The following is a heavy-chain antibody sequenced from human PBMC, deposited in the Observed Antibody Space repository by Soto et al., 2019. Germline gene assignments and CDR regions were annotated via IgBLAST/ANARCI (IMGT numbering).Heavy chain of an antibody. D-gene: IGHD3-9*01. V-gene: IGHV1-69*13. J-gene: IGHJ4*02. Sequence: ASVKVSCKASGGTFSSYAISWVRQAPGQGLEWMGGIIPIFGTANYAQKFQGRVTITADESTSTAYMELSSLRSEDTAVYYCAREYYDILTGYPEHFDYWGQGTLVTVS. CDR3: AREYYDILTGYPEHFDY. CDR1: GGTFSSYA. CDR2: IIPIFGTA.